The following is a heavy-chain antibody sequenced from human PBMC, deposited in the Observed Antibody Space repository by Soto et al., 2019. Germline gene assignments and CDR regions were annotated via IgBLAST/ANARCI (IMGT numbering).Heavy chain of an antibody. CDR2: ININSGTI. CDR3: ARDVTTGTTNYHYATDV. V-gene: IGHV3-48*03. J-gene: IGHJ6*02. D-gene: IGHD4-17*01. Sequence: EVQLVESGGGLVQPGGSLRRSCAASGLTLSSYHMDWVRQAPGKVLEWVSYININSGTIHYGDSVKGRFTISRDNAQNSHYLQMASLSAEKTAGDVDARDVTTGTTNYHYATDVWGQGTTVSVTS. CDR1: GLTLSSYH.